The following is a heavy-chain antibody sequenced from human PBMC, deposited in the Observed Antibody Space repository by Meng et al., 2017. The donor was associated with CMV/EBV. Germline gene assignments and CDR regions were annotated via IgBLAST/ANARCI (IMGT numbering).Heavy chain of an antibody. CDR1: GYTFTSYY. CDR2: INPSGGST. CDR3: AGTTPGYSRSLVRYPPGNYGMAV. J-gene: IGHJ6*02. V-gene: IGHV1-46*01. D-gene: IGHD6-6*01. Sequence: ASVKVSCKASGYTFTSYYMHWVRQAPGQGLEWMGIINPSGGSTSYAQKFQGRVTMTRDTSTSTVYMELSSLRSEDTAVYYCAGTTPGYSRSLVRYPPGNYGMAVWGQGTTVTVSS.